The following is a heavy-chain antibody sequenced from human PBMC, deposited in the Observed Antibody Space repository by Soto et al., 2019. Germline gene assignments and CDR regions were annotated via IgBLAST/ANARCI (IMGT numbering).Heavy chain of an antibody. Sequence: PSETLSLTCTVSGGSISSGDYYWSWIRQPPEKGLEWIGYIYYSGSTYYNPSLKSRVTISVDTSKNQFSLKLSSVTAADTAVYYCARSPHIAAAGQFDYWGQGTLVTVSS. D-gene: IGHD6-13*01. CDR3: ARSPHIAAAGQFDY. CDR1: GGSISSGDYY. V-gene: IGHV4-30-4*01. CDR2: IYYSGST. J-gene: IGHJ4*02.